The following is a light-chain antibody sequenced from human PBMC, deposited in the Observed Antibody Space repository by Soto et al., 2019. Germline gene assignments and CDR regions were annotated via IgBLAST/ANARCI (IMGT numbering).Light chain of an antibody. CDR2: GAS. J-gene: IGKJ5*01. CDR3: QQLNKWTYT. Sequence: EIVWTQSPGTLSLSPGERATLSCRASQSVSNNYLAWYQQKPGQAPRLLIYGASNRATGIPDRFSGIGSGTDFTLTISRLENEDFALYVCQQLNKWTYTFGQGTRLEIK. CDR1: QSVSNNY. V-gene: IGKV3-20*01.